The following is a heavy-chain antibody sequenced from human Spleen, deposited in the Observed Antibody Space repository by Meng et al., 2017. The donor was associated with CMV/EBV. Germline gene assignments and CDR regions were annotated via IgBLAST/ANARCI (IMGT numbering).Heavy chain of an antibody. CDR3: ARHFNGGNSHFDY. CDR1: GFTFSSYW. V-gene: IGHV3-7*01. CDR2: IKQDGSEK. Sequence: GESLKISCAASGFTFSSYWMSWVRQAPGKGLEWVANIKQDGSEKYYVDSVEGRFTISRDNAKNSLYLQMNSLRAEDTAVYYCARHFNGGNSHFDYWGQGTLVTVSS. D-gene: IGHD4-23*01. J-gene: IGHJ4*02.